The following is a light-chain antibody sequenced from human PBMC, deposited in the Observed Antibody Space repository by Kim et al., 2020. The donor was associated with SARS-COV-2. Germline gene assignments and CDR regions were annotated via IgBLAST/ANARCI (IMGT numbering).Light chain of an antibody. V-gene: IGLV6-57*02. CDR3: QSYDSSNTWV. CDR1: SGSIASNY. Sequence: NFMLTQPHSVSESPGKTVPISCTGSSGSIASNYVQWYQQRPGSAPTTVVYEDNQRPSGVPDRFSGSIDSSSNSASLTISGLKTEDEADYYCQSYDSSNTWVFGLGTKVTVL. CDR2: EDN. J-gene: IGLJ3*02.